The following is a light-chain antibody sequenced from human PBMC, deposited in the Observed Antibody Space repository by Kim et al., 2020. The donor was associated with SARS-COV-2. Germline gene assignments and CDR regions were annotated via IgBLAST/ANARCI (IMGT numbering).Light chain of an antibody. CDR3: QQYGSSPWT. Sequence: EIVLTQSPGTLSLSPGERATLSCRASQSVSSSYLAWYQQKPGQAPRLLIYGASSRAAGIPARFSGSGSGTDFTLTITRLEPEDFAVYYCQQYGSSPWTFGQGTQVDIK. V-gene: IGKV3-20*01. J-gene: IGKJ1*01. CDR2: GAS. CDR1: QSVSSSY.